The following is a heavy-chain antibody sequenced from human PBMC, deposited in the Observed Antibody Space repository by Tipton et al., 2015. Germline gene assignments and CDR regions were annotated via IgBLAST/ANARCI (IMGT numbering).Heavy chain of an antibody. V-gene: IGHV4-34*01. CDR3: ATLYVDYDY. D-gene: IGHD4-17*01. CDR1: GESFSSYC. Sequence: TLSLTCAVYGESFSSYCWDWIRQPPGKVLEWIGEINHFGGTTYNPSLKSRVSLSVDTSKNQVSLNLTSVTAADTAVYYCATLYVDYDYWGQGTLVTVSS. CDR2: INHFGGT. J-gene: IGHJ4*02.